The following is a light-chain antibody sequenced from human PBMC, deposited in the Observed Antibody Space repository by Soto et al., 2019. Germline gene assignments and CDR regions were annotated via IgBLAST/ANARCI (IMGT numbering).Light chain of an antibody. Sequence: QSALTQPPSASGSPGQSVTISCTGTSSDVGDYNYVSWYQQHPGKAPKLLIYEVTARPSGVPDRFSGSKSGNTASLTVSGLQAADEADYYCSSYAGSNNWVFGGGTKLTVL. CDR2: EVT. CDR3: SSYAGSNNWV. V-gene: IGLV2-8*01. CDR1: SSDVGDYNY. J-gene: IGLJ3*02.